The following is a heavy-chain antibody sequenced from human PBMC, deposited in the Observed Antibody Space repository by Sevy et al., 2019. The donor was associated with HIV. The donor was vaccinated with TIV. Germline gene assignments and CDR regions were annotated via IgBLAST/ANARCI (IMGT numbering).Heavy chain of an antibody. J-gene: IGHJ4*02. D-gene: IGHD4-17*01. Sequence: GGSLRLSCGASGFTFNSYAMCWVRQAPGKGLEWVALISYEGSTKYYADSVKGRFTISRDNSNNALYLQMNSLRPGDTAVYYCARENYGADFDYWGQGTLVTVSS. CDR2: ISYEGSTK. CDR1: GFTFNSYA. CDR3: ARENYGADFDY. V-gene: IGHV3-30*04.